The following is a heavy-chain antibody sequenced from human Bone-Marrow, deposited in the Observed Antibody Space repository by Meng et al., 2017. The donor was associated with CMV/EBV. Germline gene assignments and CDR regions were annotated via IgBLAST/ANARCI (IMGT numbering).Heavy chain of an antibody. D-gene: IGHD6-6*01. V-gene: IGHV1-69*05. CDR3: ARDTDPAARSYYYYYGMDV. Sequence: SVKVSCKASGGTFSSYAISWVRQAPGQGLEWMGGIIPIFGTANYAQKFQGRVTMTRDTSISTAYMELSRLRSDDTAVYYCARDTDPAARSYYYYYGMDVWGQGTTVTVSS. CDR1: GGTFSSYA. J-gene: IGHJ6*02. CDR2: IIPIFGTA.